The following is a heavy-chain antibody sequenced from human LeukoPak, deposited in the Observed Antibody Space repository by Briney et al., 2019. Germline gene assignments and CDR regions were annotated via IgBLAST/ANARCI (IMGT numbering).Heavy chain of an antibody. Sequence: SETLSLTCTVSGDSISSSIYYWAWIRQSPGKGLEWIGSVYYSGTTYYNPSLKSRVTISVDTSRGQFSLKVGSVTAADTAVYYCARHRRYTTGSEEYDYWGQGNMVTVSS. D-gene: IGHD2-8*02. CDR1: GDSISSSIYY. CDR3: ARHRRYTTGSEEYDY. V-gene: IGHV4-39*01. J-gene: IGHJ4*02. CDR2: VYYSGTT.